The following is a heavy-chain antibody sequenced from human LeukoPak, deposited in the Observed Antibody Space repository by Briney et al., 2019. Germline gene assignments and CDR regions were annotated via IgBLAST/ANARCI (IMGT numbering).Heavy chain of an antibody. J-gene: IGHJ4*02. CDR1: GFDFSDSS. V-gene: IGHV3-73*01. CDR2: IRSKGNTYAT. Sequence: GGSLRLSCATSGFDFSDSSMHWVRQASGNGLEWVARIRSKGNTYATAYAASVKGRFSISRDDSKNTAYLQMSSLKTEDTAFYYCTGASAMYWGQGTLVTVSS. CDR3: TGASAMY.